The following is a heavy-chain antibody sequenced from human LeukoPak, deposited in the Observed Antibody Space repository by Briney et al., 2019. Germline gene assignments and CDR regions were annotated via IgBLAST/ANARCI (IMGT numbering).Heavy chain of an antibody. Sequence: GGSLRLSCAASGFTFSSYAMHWVRQAPGKGLEWVAVISYDGSNKYYADSVKGRFTISRDNSKNTLYLQMNSLRAEDTAVYYCASRPEYYYGSGSYPDYWGQGTLVTVSS. CDR2: ISYDGSNK. V-gene: IGHV3-30*04. CDR1: GFTFSSYA. CDR3: ASRPEYYYGSGSYPDY. J-gene: IGHJ4*02. D-gene: IGHD3-10*01.